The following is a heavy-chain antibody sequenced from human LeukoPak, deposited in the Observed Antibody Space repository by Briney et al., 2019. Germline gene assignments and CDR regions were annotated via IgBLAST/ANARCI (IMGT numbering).Heavy chain of an antibody. J-gene: IGHJ4*02. CDR3: ARGRVGPYPGTYY. CDR1: GFTVSSNY. CDR2: IYSGGTT. D-gene: IGHD1-26*01. Sequence: GGSLRLSCAASGFTVSSNYMSWVRQAPGMGLEWVSVIYSGGTTYYADSVKGRFTISRDNSKNTLYLQTNTLRVEDTAVYYCARGRVGPYPGTYYWGQGTLVTVSS. V-gene: IGHV3-66*01.